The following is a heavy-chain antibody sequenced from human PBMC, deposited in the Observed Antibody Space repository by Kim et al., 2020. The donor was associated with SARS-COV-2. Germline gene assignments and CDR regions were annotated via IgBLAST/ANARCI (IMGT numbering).Heavy chain of an antibody. CDR1: GGSISSGGYY. CDR2: IYYSGST. D-gene: IGHD3-22*01. Sequence: SETLSLTCTVSGGSISSGGYYWSWIRQHPGKGLEWIGYIYYSGSTYYNPSLKSRVTISVDTSKNQFSLKLSSVTAADTAVYYCARDPSYDSSGYGAFDIWGQGTMVTVSS. CDR3: ARDPSYDSSGYGAFDI. V-gene: IGHV4-31*03. J-gene: IGHJ3*02.